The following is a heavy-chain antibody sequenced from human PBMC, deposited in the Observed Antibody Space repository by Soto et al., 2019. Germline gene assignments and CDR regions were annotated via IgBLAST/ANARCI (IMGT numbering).Heavy chain of an antibody. V-gene: IGHV4-59*11. Sequence: QVQLQESGPGLVKPSETLSLTCTVAGGSLTDHYWNWFRQSPGRGLQWIGYVYYSGATSYNPSLTSRVNMTVDTSKNQFSLKLRSVTAADTAVYFGARGNDWKSSTFDIWGQGTMVSVSS. CDR1: GGSLTDHY. J-gene: IGHJ3*02. CDR3: ARGNDWKSSTFDI. D-gene: IGHD2-21*01. CDR2: VYYSGAT.